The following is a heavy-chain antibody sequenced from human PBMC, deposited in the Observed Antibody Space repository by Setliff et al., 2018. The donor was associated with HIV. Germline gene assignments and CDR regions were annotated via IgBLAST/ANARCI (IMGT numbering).Heavy chain of an antibody. CDR3: VRGLWGSSGVFDY. J-gene: IGHJ4*02. CDR1: GFIFSSYE. CDR2: IGSSGRTK. V-gene: IGHV3-48*03. Sequence: GGSLRLSCAASGFIFSSYEMNWVRQAPGKGLEWVSYIGSSGRTKYYADSVNGRFTISRDNAKNSLYQQMNSLRAEDTAIYYCVRGLWGSSGVFDYWGQGTLVTVSS. D-gene: IGHD3-16*01.